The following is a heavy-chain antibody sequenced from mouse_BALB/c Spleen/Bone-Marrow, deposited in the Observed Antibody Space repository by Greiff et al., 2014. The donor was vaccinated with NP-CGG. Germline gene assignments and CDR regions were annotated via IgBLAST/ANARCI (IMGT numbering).Heavy chain of an antibody. Sequence: LQQPGGGLVKPGGSLKLSCAASGFAFSSYDMSWVRQTPEKRLEWVATIRSGGTDTYYSDSVKGRITISRDNARNTLYLQMSSLRSEDTALYYCARRRGYDYAFDYWGQGTTLTVSS. CDR2: IRSGGTDT. CDR3: ARRRGYDYAFDY. V-gene: IGHV5-9*02. CDR1: GFAFSSYD. D-gene: IGHD2-4*01. J-gene: IGHJ2*01.